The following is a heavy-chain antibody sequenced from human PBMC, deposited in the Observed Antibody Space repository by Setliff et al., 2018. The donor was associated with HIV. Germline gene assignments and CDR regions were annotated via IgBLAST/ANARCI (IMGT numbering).Heavy chain of an antibody. J-gene: IGHJ3*02. Sequence: SVKVSCKASGGTFSSYAISWVRQAPGQGLEWMGGIIPIFGTANYAQKFQGRVTITADESTSTAYMELSSLRSEDTAVYYCARDRSNYVGLDAFDIWGQGTMVTVAS. CDR1: GGTFSSYA. CDR2: IIPIFGTA. D-gene: IGHD4-4*01. V-gene: IGHV1-69*13. CDR3: ARDRSNYVGLDAFDI.